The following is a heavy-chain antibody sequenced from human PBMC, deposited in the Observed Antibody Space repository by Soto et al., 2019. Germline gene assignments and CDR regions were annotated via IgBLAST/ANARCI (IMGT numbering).Heavy chain of an antibody. V-gene: IGHV4-34*01. CDR2: INHSGST. CDR1: GGSFSGYY. CDR3: ASRGMLSIPEGNYNWFDP. Sequence: SETLSLTCAVYGGSFSGYYWSWIRQPPGKGLEWIGEINHSGSTNYNPSLKSRVTISVDTSKNQFSLKLSSVTAADTAVYYCASRGMLSIPEGNYNWFDPWGQGTLVTVSS. J-gene: IGHJ5*02. D-gene: IGHD4-4*01.